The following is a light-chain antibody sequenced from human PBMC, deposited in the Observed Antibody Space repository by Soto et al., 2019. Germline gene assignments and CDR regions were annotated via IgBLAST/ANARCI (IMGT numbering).Light chain of an antibody. V-gene: IGKV3-20*01. CDR2: GAS. J-gene: IGKJ2*01. CDR3: QQYGNSPPFT. Sequence: EIVMTQSPATLSVSPGERATLSCRSSQSVNNRYLAWYQQKPGQTPRLLIYGASNRAAGIPDRFSGSGSGTDFSLIISRLEPEDFAVYYCQQYGNSPPFTFGQGTKVDIK. CDR1: QSVNNRY.